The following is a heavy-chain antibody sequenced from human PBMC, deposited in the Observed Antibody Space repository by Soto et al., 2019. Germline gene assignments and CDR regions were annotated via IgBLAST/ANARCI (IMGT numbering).Heavy chain of an antibody. D-gene: IGHD3-3*01. CDR3: ARYAGAYYDFWSGYSNYFDY. CDR1: GYTFTSYY. Sequence: QVQLVQSGAEVKKPGASVKVSCKASGYTFTSYYMHWVRQAPGQGLERMGIINPSGGSTSYAQKFQGRVTLTRDTSTRTVYLELSSLRSEDTAVYYCARYAGAYYDFWSGYSNYFDYWGQGTLVTVSS. J-gene: IGHJ4*02. V-gene: IGHV1-46*01. CDR2: INPSGGST.